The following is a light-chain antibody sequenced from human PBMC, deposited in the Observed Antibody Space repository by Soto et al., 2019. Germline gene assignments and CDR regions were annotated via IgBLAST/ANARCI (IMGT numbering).Light chain of an antibody. J-gene: IGKJ4*01. Sequence: EIVLTQSPGTLSLSPGERATLSCRASQSVSSSYLAWYQQKPGQAPRLLIYGASSRATGIPDRFSDSGSGTAFTLTISRPEPEDFAVYYCEQYGSSPLTFGGGTKVEIK. V-gene: IGKV3-20*01. CDR1: QSVSSSY. CDR3: EQYGSSPLT. CDR2: GAS.